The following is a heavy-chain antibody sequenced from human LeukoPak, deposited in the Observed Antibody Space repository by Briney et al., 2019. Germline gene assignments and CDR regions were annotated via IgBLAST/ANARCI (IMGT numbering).Heavy chain of an antibody. Sequence: KASETLSLTCAVSVYSISRGSYWGWIRRPPGKGLEWSGNMFHSWDTYYKPSLKSLVTISAETSINQFSLNLSSVTAADTAVYYSARVGAYGDYARRDYWGQGTLVTVSS. CDR3: ARVGAYGDYARRDY. CDR1: VYSISRGSY. V-gene: IGHV4-38-2*01. J-gene: IGHJ4*02. D-gene: IGHD4-17*01. CDR2: MFHSWDT.